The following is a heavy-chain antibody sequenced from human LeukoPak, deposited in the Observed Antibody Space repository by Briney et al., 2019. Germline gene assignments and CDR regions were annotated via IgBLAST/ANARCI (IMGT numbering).Heavy chain of an antibody. D-gene: IGHD3-22*01. CDR3: ASRRYDSSGYYLVLDYYFDY. V-gene: IGHV3-7*01. CDR2: IKQDGSEK. Sequence: GGSLRLSCAASGFTFSSYCMSWVRQAPGKGLEWVANIKQDGSEKYYVDSVKGRFTISRDNAKNSLYLQMNSLRAEDTAVYYCASRRYDSSGYYLVLDYYFDYWGQGTLVTVSS. J-gene: IGHJ4*02. CDR1: GFTFSSYC.